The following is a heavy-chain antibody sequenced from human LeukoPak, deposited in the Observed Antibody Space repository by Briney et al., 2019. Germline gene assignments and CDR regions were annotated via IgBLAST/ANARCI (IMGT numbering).Heavy chain of an antibody. J-gene: IGHJ4*02. CDR2: ISSSSSTI. CDR1: GFTFSSYS. Sequence: PGGSLRLSCAASGFTFSSYSMNWVRQAPGKGLEWVSYISSSSSTIYYADSVKGRFTISRDNAKNSLYLQMNSLRDEDTAVYYCARDSDSSGYYYPVFDYWGQGTLVTVSS. V-gene: IGHV3-48*02. CDR3: ARDSDSSGYYYPVFDY. D-gene: IGHD3-22*01.